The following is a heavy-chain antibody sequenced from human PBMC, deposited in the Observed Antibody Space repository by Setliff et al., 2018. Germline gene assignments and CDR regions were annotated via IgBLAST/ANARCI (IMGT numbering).Heavy chain of an antibody. CDR2: IRYSESP. CDR1: GGSISSRSHY. CDR3: ARRDSTGYYFDY. D-gene: IGHD3-22*01. Sequence: SETLSLTCTVSGGSISSRSHYWGWIRQPAGKGLEWIGTIRYSESPAYNPSLKSRVTISADASKNQVSLKLSSVTAADTAVYYCARRDSTGYYFDYWGRGALVTVSS. V-gene: IGHV4-39*01. J-gene: IGHJ4*02.